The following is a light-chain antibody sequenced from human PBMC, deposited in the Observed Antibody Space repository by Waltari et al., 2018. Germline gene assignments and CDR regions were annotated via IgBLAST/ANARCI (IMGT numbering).Light chain of an antibody. CDR2: EVS. J-gene: IGLJ1*01. Sequence: QSALTQPAPVSGSPGQSITISCTGTSSDGGGYTRVPWYQQPPGRAPKFMIYEVSNRPSGVSDRFSGSKSGNTASLTISGLQAEDEADYYCSSFSSSSIRYVFGIGTKVTVL. CDR1: SSDGGGYTR. CDR3: SSFSSSSIRYV. V-gene: IGLV2-14*01.